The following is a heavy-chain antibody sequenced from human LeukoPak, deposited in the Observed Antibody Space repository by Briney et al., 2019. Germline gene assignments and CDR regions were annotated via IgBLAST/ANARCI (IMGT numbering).Heavy chain of an antibody. D-gene: IGHD2-15*01. CDR1: GGSISSGGYY. J-gene: IGHJ5*02. CDR2: IYYSGST. CDR3: ARDSPSGGSEQGNGFDP. Sequence: SQTLSLTCTVSGGSISSGGYYWSWIRQHPGKGLEWIGYIYYSGSTYYNPSLKSRVTISVDTSKNQFSLKLSSVTAADTAVYYCARDSPSGGSEQGNGFDPWGQGTLVTVSS. V-gene: IGHV4-31*03.